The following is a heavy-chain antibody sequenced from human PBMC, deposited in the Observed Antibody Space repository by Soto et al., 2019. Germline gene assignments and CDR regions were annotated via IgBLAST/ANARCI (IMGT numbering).Heavy chain of an antibody. Sequence: EVQLVESGGGLVQPGGSLRLSCVASGFTFSSYWMHWVRQAPGKGPVWASRVSSDESSTKYADSAKGRFTISRDNAKNTLYLQMNSLRAEDTAVYYCARGNGDSYGMDVWGLGTTVTVSS. CDR3: ARGNGDSYGMDV. J-gene: IGHJ6*02. CDR1: GFTFSSYW. V-gene: IGHV3-74*03. CDR2: VSSDESST. D-gene: IGHD4-17*01.